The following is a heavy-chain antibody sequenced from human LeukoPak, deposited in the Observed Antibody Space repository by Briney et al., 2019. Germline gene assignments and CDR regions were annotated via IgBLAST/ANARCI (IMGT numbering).Heavy chain of an antibody. D-gene: IGHD3-9*01. CDR2: IYYTGST. J-gene: IGHJ4*02. V-gene: IGHV4-59*08. CDR1: GASMSDYY. Sequence: SETLSLTCTVSGASMSDYYWSWIRQPPGKGLEWIGYIYYTGSTNYNPSLKSRVTMSVDTSKNQISLKLSSVTADSAVYYCVRRVRYFGQNDYWGQGTLVTVSS. CDR3: VRRVRYFGQNDY.